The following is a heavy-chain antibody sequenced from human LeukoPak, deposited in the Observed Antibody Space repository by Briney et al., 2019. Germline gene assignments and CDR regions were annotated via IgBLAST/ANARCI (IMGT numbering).Heavy chain of an antibody. J-gene: IGHJ4*02. CDR2: INHSGST. CDR1: GGSFSGYY. V-gene: IGHV4-34*01. Sequence: PSETLSLTCAVYGGSFSGYYWSWIRQPPGKGLEWIGEINHSGSTNYNPSLKSRVTISVDTSKNQFSLKLSSVTAADTAVYYCARRSDYYFQDYRGQGTLVTVSS. D-gene: IGHD2-21*01. CDR3: ARRSDYYFQDY.